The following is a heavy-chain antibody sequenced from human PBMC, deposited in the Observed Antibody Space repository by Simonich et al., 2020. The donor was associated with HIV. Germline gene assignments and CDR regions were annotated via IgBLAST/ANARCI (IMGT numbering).Heavy chain of an antibody. Sequence: EAQLVESGGGLVQPGGSLRLSCAASGFTFSNHWMHWVRQAQGKGGVCVSRINPDGSSTANADAGKGRFTISRDNAQNTLHLRMHSLRAEETAVYYCARVAFEGRAARRGEFDYWGQGTLVTVSS. V-gene: IGHV3-74*02. CDR2: INPDGSST. D-gene: IGHD6-6*01. CDR1: GFTFSNHW. J-gene: IGHJ4*02. CDR3: ARVAFEGRAARRGEFDY.